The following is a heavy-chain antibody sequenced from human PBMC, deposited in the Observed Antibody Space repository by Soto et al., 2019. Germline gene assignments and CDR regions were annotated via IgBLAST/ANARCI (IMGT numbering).Heavy chain of an antibody. Sequence: SETLSLTCTVSGGSISSYYWNWIRQPAGKGLEWIGRIYSSGSTNSNPSLKSRVTMSVDTSKNQFSLKLSSVTAADTAVYYCARGQRFSDSFDPWGQGTLVTVSS. J-gene: IGHJ5*02. D-gene: IGHD3-3*01. CDR2: IYSSGST. CDR3: ARGQRFSDSFDP. CDR1: GGSISSYY. V-gene: IGHV4-4*07.